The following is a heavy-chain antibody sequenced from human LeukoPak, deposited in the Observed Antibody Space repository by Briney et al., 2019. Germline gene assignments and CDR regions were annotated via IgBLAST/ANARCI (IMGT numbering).Heavy chain of an antibody. J-gene: IGHJ6*03. Sequence: ASVKVSCKASGYTFTGYYMPWVRQAPGQGLEWMGWINPTCGGTNNAQKFPGRGTMTRDTSISTAYMELSRLSSDDTAVYYCARDFRDIVVVPAARYYYYMDVWGKGTTVTVSS. CDR2: INPTCGGT. V-gene: IGHV1-2*02. CDR3: ARDFRDIVVVPAARYYYYMDV. CDR1: GYTFTGYY. D-gene: IGHD2-2*01.